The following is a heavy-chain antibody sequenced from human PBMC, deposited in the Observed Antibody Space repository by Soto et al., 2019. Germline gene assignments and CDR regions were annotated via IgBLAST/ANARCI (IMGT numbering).Heavy chain of an antibody. CDR2: ISSSSSYI. V-gene: IGHV3-21*01. Sequence: VGSLTVDGAAAGVCFSSYATHWVRQAPGKGLEWVSSISSSSSYIYYAESVNVRFTISRENAKNSLYLQMNSLRAEDTAVYYCARGVPIFENQLPHRQSFDPWGQGTLVPVSS. D-gene: IGHD2-2*01. CDR1: GVCFSSYA. J-gene: IGHJ5*02. CDR3: ARGVPIFENQLPHRQSFDP.